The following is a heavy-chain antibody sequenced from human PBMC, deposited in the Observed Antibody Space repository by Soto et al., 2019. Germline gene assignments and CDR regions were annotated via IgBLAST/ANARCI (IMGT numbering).Heavy chain of an antibody. J-gene: IGHJ4*01. Sequence: ASVKVSCKAAGYTFTGYYMHWVRQAPGQGLEWMGWINPKSGGTNYAQKFQDRVTMTRDTSISTAYMELSRLRSDDTAVYYCASPRGYCSSNGCWSFDHWGHGTLVTDSS. V-gene: IGHV1-2*02. CDR2: INPKSGGT. D-gene: IGHD2-2*01. CDR1: GYTFTGYY. CDR3: ASPRGYCSSNGCWSFDH.